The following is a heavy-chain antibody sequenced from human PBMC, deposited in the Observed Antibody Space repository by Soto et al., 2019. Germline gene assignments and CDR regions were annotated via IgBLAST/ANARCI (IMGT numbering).Heavy chain of an antibody. CDR1: GYRFTSYW. Sequence: GASLKISCRTSGYRFTSYWIAWVRQMPGKGLEWMGIIFPSDSGTRYSPSFQGQVTISADRSTSTVFLQWASLKASDTAAYFCATNDNSCYFNWFDPCRRGTLFTVSS. CDR2: IFPSDSGT. D-gene: IGHD3-22*01. CDR3: ATNDNSCYFNWFDP. J-gene: IGHJ5*02. V-gene: IGHV5-51*01.